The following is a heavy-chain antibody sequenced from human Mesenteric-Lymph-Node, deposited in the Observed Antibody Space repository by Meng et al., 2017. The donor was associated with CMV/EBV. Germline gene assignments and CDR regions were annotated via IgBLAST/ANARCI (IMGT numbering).Heavy chain of an antibody. CDR3: ARSRFLEWEPHGGMDV. V-gene: IGHV4-59*01. Sequence: GSLRLSCTVSGDSISTYYWSWIRQPPGSGLEWIGYVYYSGRSSCNPSLKSRVTISVDTSKNQFSLKLRSLTAADTAVYYCARSRFLEWEPHGGMDVWGQGTTVTVSS. CDR2: VYYSGRS. CDR1: GDSISTYY. D-gene: IGHD3-3*01. J-gene: IGHJ6*02.